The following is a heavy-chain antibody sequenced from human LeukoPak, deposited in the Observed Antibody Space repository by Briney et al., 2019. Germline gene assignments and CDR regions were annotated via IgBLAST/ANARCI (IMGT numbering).Heavy chain of an antibody. J-gene: IGHJ4*02. V-gene: IGHV4-59*08. D-gene: IGHD3-22*01. CDR3: ARGRGWLPEY. Sequence: SETLSLTCAVYGGSFRGYYWSWIRQPPGKGLEWIGYIYDSGSTNDNPSLKSRVTMSLDTSRNQFSLRLTSVTAADTAVYYCARGRGWLPEYWGQGTLVTVSS. CDR2: IYDSGST. CDR1: GGSFRGYY.